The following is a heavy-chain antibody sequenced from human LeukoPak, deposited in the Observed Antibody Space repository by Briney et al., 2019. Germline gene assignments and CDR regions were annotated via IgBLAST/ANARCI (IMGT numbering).Heavy chain of an antibody. Sequence: GGSPRLSCAASGFTFSSYAMHWVRQAPGKGLEWVAVIWYDGSNKYYADSVKGRFTISRDNSKNTLYLQMNSLRAEDTAVYYCAREGYGDYYFDYWGQGTLVTVSS. D-gene: IGHD4-17*01. V-gene: IGHV3-33*08. CDR1: GFTFSSYA. J-gene: IGHJ4*02. CDR2: IWYDGSNK. CDR3: AREGYGDYYFDY.